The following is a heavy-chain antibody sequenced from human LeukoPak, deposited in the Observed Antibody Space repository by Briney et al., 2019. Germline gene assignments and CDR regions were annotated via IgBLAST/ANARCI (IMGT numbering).Heavy chain of an antibody. Sequence: GGSLRLSCAASGFAFNTYGMQWVRQAPGMGLEWVAVDSFNGRVQYYADSVRGRFTISRDNSRSTLYLQMNSLRPEDTAIYYCAREGYYGSGSPPSLYFDYWGQGTLVTVSS. J-gene: IGHJ4*02. CDR1: GFAFNTYG. CDR3: AREGYYGSGSPPSLYFDY. V-gene: IGHV3-30*03. D-gene: IGHD3-10*01. CDR2: DSFNGRVQ.